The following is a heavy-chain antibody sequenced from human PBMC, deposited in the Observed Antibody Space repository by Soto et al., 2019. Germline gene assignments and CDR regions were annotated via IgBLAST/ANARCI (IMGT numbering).Heavy chain of an antibody. Sequence: ADSLKISFTCFGYTFNIFWISVVRQIPGTGLEWVGRIDPRDSYTSYSPSFQGHVTISADKSISAVYLQWGSLKASDTDMYYCARLYCSSSTCDSWFDPWGQGTLVTVPS. V-gene: IGHV5-10-1*01. CDR2: IDPRDSYT. CDR1: GYTFNIFW. D-gene: IGHD2-2*01. J-gene: IGHJ5*02. CDR3: ARLYCSSSTCDSWFDP.